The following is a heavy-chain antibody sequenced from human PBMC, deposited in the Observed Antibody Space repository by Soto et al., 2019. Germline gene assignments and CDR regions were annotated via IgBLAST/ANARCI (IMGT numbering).Heavy chain of an antibody. CDR1: GYTFMTYA. J-gene: IGHJ4*02. Sequence: QVQLVQSGAEVKKPGASVKISCKTSGYTFMTYALHWVRQAPGQRPEWMGWINPGNGNTEYSQKLQGRVTITRDTSARTVFMEVANMTSEDTPVYYCARVRMLWYGELSHWGQGTQVSVSA. CDR3: ARVRMLWYGELSH. CDR2: INPGNGNT. D-gene: IGHD3-10*01. V-gene: IGHV1-3*01.